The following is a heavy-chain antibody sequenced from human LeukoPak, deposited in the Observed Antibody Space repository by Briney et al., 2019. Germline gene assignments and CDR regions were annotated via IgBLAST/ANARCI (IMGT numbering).Heavy chain of an antibody. V-gene: IGHV4-34*01. CDR2: INHRGST. CDR1: GGSFSGYY. D-gene: IGHD6-13*01. CDR3: ARQSYSSSWYLQDYFDY. Sequence: SETLSLTCAVYGGSFSGYYWSWIRQPPGKGLEWIGEINHRGSTNYNPSLKSRVTISVDTSKNQFSLKLSSVTAADTAVYYCARQSYSSSWYLQDYFDYWGQGTLVTVSS. J-gene: IGHJ4*02.